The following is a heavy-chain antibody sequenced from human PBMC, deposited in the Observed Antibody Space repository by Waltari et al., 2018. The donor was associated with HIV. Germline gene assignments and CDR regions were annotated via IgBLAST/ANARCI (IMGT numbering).Heavy chain of an antibody. Sequence: QVQLVQSGAEVKKPGASVKVSCKASGYTFTGYYMHWVRQAPGQGLEWMGMINPNSGGTSYAQKLQGRVTMTRDTSISTAYMELSSLRSDDTAVYYCASLPSVVTANQNWFDPWGQGTLVTVSS. D-gene: IGHD2-21*02. V-gene: IGHV1-2*02. J-gene: IGHJ5*02. CDR2: INPNSGGT. CDR3: ASLPSVVTANQNWFDP. CDR1: GYTFTGYY.